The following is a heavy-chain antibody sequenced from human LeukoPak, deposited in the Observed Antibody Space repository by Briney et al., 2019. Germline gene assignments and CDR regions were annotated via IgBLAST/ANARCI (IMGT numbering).Heavy chain of an antibody. V-gene: IGHV3-23*01. J-gene: IGHJ4*02. CDR1: GFTFSSYA. CDR2: ISDSGDSA. D-gene: IGHD2-15*01. Sequence: GGSLRLSCAASGFTFSSYATSWVRQAPGKGLEWVSIISDSGDSAYSADSMKGRFTISRDNSKNTLYLQMDTLRAEDTAVYYCAKALGAICGAGCSSRYFDCWGQGTLVTVSS. CDR3: AKALGAICGAGCSSRYFDC.